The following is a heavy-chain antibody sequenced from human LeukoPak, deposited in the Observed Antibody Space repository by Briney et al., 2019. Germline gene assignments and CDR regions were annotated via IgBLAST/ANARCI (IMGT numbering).Heavy chain of an antibody. V-gene: IGHV4-61*02. CDR1: RGSISSGNNY. J-gene: IGHJ6*03. CDR3: ARGLRYPYYYYYYIDV. Sequence: TLCLTCTASRGSISSGNNYWSWIGPPAGKGLEWIGRFHTRGSTNYNPSLKSRVTISVDTSKNQFSLKLSSVTAADTAVYYCARGLRYPYYYYYYIDVWGKGTTVTVSS. D-gene: IGHD2-2*02. CDR2: FHTRGST.